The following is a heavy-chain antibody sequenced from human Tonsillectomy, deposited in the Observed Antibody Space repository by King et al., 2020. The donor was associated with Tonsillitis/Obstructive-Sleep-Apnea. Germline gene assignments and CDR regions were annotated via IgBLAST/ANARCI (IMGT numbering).Heavy chain of an antibody. Sequence: VQLVQSGGGVVQPGWSLRLSCAASGFTFSSYAMHWVRQAPGKGLEWVAVISYDGSNKYYADSVKGRFTISRDNSKNTLYLQMNSLRAEDTAVYYCSRDPSYTMLSPLSYYYYGMDVWGQGTTVTVSS. CDR1: GFTFSSYA. D-gene: IGHD2-2*02. CDR3: SRDPSYTMLSPLSYYYYGMDV. CDR2: ISYDGSNK. J-gene: IGHJ6*02. V-gene: IGHV3-30*04.